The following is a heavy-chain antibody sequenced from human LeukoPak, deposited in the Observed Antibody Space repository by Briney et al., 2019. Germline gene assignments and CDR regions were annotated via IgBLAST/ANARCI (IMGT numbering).Heavy chain of an antibody. CDR3: VRLRRNSDTTGFYYYYDF. D-gene: IGHD3-22*01. CDR1: GYTFSSYS. Sequence: GGSLRLSCAASGYTFSSYSINWVRQAPGKGLQWVSSISVRSNYIYYADSVRGRFRISRDDARDSLYLQMNSLRAEDTAVYYCVRLRRNSDTTGFYYYYDFWGQGTLVTVSS. V-gene: IGHV3-21*01. J-gene: IGHJ4*02. CDR2: ISVRSNYI.